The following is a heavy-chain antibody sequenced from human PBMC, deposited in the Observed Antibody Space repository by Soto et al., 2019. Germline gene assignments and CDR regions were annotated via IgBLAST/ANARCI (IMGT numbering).Heavy chain of an antibody. CDR1: GFTFSNAW. CDR2: IKSKTDGGTT. V-gene: IGHV3-15*01. J-gene: IGHJ5*02. D-gene: IGHD2-2*02. CDR3: TTAERVPAAISSNWFDP. Sequence: GGSLRLSCAASGFTFSNAWMSWVRQAPGKGLEWVGRIKSKTDGGTTDYAAPVKGRFTISRDDSKNTLYLQMNSLKTEDTVVYYCTTAERVPAAISSNWFDPWGQGTLVTV.